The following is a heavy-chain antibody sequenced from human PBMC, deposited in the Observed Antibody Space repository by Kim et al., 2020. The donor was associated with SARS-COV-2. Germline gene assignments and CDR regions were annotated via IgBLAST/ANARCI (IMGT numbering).Heavy chain of an antibody. Sequence: GGSLRLSCAASGFTFSSYAMHWVRQAPGKGLEWVAVISYDGSNKYYADSVKGRFTISRDNSKNTLYLQMNSLRAEDTAVYYCATSLPYTRALDYWGQGTL. J-gene: IGHJ4*02. CDR2: ISYDGSNK. CDR3: ATSLPYTRALDY. CDR1: GFTFSSYA. V-gene: IGHV3-30-3*01. D-gene: IGHD3-16*01.